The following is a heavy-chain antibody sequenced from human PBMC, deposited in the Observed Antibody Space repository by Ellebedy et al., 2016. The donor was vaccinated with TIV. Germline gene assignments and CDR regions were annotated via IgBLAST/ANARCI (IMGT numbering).Heavy chain of an antibody. CDR2: ITIDGSGT. D-gene: IGHD3-10*01. V-gene: IGHV3-74*01. J-gene: IGHJ4*02. Sequence: PGGSLRLSCAASGFTFSNYWMHWVCQAPGKGLVWVSRITIDGSGTNYADSVKGRFSISRDNAKSTLYLQMNTLRAEDTAVYYCATDQVGGSGIDYWGQGTLVTVSS. CDR1: GFTFSNYW. CDR3: ATDQVGGSGIDY.